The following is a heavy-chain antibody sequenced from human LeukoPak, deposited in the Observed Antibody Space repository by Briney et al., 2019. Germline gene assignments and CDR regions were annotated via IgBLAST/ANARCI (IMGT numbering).Heavy chain of an antibody. CDR1: GDSLSSNSAA. V-gene: IGHV6-1*01. J-gene: IGHJ3*01. CDR3: AREDCSGGTCYTDGAFDF. CDR2: TYYRSEWYN. Sequence: SQTLSLTCALSGDSLSSNSAAWNWIRQSPSRGLEWLGRTYYRSEWYNDYAESVKSRITINRDTSKNQFSLQLNSVTPEDTAVYYCAREDCSGGTCYTDGAFDFWGQGTVVTVSS. D-gene: IGHD2-15*01.